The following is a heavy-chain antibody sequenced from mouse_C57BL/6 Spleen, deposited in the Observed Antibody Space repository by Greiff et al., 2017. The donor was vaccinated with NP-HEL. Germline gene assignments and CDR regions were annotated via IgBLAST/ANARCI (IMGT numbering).Heavy chain of an antibody. CDR3: ARGVVRFAY. CDR2: INPNNGGT. CDR1: GYTFTDYY. V-gene: IGHV1-26*01. Sequence: EVQLQQSGPELVKPGASVKISCKASGYTFTDYYMYWVKQSHGKSLEWIGDINPNNGGTSYNQKVKGRVTLTVDNASSTAYMELRRLTSEDSAVYYCARGVVRFAYWGQGTLVTVSA. J-gene: IGHJ3*01. D-gene: IGHD1-3*01.